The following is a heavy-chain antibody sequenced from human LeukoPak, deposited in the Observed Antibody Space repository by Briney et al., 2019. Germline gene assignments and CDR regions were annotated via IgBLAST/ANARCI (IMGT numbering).Heavy chain of an antibody. Sequence: GGSLRLYCAASGFIVSSNYMSWVRQAPGKGLEWVSIIYSGGTTYYADSVKGRFTISRDNSENTLYLQMNSLRVEDTAVYYCARVGEGAAKDWGQGTLVTVSS. CDR2: IYSGGTT. V-gene: IGHV3-53*01. J-gene: IGHJ4*02. D-gene: IGHD1-26*01. CDR3: ARVGEGAAKD. CDR1: GFIVSSNY.